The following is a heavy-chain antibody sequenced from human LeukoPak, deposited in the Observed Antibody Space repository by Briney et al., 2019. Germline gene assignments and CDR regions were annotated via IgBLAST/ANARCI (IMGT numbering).Heavy chain of an antibody. V-gene: IGHV1-3*01. CDR2: ISAGNGNT. CDR1: GYTFAGYA. D-gene: IGHD1-26*01. J-gene: IGHJ4*02. CDR3: VRDRGNYLLPY. Sequence: ASVKVSCKASGYTFAGYAIFWVRQAPGQRLEWMGWISAGNGNTRYSQKFHDRLTISRDTPASTVYMELSSLRSEDTAIYYCVRDRGNYLLPYWGQGTLVTVSS.